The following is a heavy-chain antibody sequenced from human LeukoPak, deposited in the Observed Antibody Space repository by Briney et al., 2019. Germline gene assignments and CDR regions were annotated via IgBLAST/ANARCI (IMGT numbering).Heavy chain of an antibody. D-gene: IGHD1-26*01. CDR2: XIPIFGTA. CDR1: GGTFISYA. CDR3: ARDREDIVGATAFDY. Sequence: SVKVSCKASGGTFISYAISWVRQAPGQGLXXXXXXIPIFGTANYXXXXXXXXXXTADESTSTAYMELSSLRSEDTAVYYCARDREDIVGATAFDYWGQGTLVTVSS. V-gene: IGHV1-69*01. J-gene: IGHJ4*02.